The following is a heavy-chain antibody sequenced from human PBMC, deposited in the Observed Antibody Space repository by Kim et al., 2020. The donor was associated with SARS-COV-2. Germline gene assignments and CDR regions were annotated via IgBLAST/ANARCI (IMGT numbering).Heavy chain of an antibody. J-gene: IGHJ4*02. Sequence: ASVKVSCKSSGYSFDSYAMHWVRQAPGQSFEWMGWINTVKGNTKYSQKFQGRITLIRDTSASTVYMELSSLTSEDTAVYYCARDSPRGFDYWGQGTLVTV. CDR2: INTVKGNT. CDR1: GYSFDSYA. V-gene: IGHV1-3*04. CDR3: ARDSPRGFDY.